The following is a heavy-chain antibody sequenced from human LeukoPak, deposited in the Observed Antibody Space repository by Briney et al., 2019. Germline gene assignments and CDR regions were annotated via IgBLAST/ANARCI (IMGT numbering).Heavy chain of an antibody. CDR2: INSDGSST. CDR1: GFTFSSYW. Sequence: GGSLRLSCAASGFTFSSYWMHWVRQAPGKGLVWVSRINSDGSSTSYADSVKCRFTISRDNAKNTLYLQMNSLRAEATAVYYCATQPSNYGDYSNWGQGTLVTVSS. J-gene: IGHJ4*02. CDR3: ATQPSNYGDYSN. D-gene: IGHD4-17*01. V-gene: IGHV3-74*01.